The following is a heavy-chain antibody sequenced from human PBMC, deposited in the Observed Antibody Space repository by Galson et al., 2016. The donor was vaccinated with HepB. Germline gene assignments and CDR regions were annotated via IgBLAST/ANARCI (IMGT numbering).Heavy chain of an antibody. V-gene: IGHV3-30-3*01. J-gene: IGHJ5*02. CDR2: ISYDGSNK. Sequence: SLRLSCAASGFTFSRYAMHWVRQAPGKGLEWVAVISYDGSNKYYADSVKGRFTISRDNAQNSLYLQMNSLRAEDTAVYSCARDPSSGIGNWFDPWGQGTLVTVSS. D-gene: IGHD5-12*01. CDR3: ARDPSSGIGNWFDP. CDR1: GFTFSRYA.